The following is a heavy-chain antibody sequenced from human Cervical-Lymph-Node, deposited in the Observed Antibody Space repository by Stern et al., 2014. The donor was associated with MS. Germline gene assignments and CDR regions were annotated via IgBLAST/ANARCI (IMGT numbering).Heavy chain of an antibody. J-gene: IGHJ2*01. CDR2: IYHSGAS. Sequence: QLQLQESGPGLVKPSGTLSLTCAVSGGSVSSTNWWSWVRQSPGKGLEWIGNIYHSGASSYRPSLGSRVSISLDNSKNHLSLHLTSVTAADTAVYYCARERQQYCNSEGCSYWYFDLWGRGTLVTVSS. CDR1: GGSVSSTNW. V-gene: IGHV4-4*02. CDR3: ARERQQYCNSEGCSYWYFDL. D-gene: IGHD2/OR15-2a*01.